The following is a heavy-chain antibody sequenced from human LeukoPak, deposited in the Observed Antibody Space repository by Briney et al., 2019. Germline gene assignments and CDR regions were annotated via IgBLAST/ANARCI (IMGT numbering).Heavy chain of an antibody. V-gene: IGHV3-23*01. CDR3: AKTRFGESGFDY. Sequence: GGSLRLSCAASGFTFSSYAMSWVRQAPGKGLEWVSAISGSGGSTYYADSMKGRFTISRDNSKNTLYLQMNSLRAEDTAVYYCAKTRFGESGFDYWGQGTLVTVSS. CDR1: GFTFSSYA. D-gene: IGHD3-10*01. CDR2: ISGSGGST. J-gene: IGHJ4*02.